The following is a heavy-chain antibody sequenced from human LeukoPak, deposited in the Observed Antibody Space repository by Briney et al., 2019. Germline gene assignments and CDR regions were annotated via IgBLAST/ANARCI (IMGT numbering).Heavy chain of an antibody. CDR3: ARHAPPHYGDSYAGWDSWFDP. D-gene: IGHD4-17*01. J-gene: IGHJ5*02. CDR1: GGSISSYY. Sequence: SETLSLTCTVSGGSISSYYWSWIRQPPGKGLEWIGYIYYSGSTNYNPSLKSRVTISVDTSKNQFSPKLSSVTAADTAVYYCARHAPPHYGDSYAGWDSWFDPWGQGTLVTVSS. CDR2: IYYSGST. V-gene: IGHV4-59*08.